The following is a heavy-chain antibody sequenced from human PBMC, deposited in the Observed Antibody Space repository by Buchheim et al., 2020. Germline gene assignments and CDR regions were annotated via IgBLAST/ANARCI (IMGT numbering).Heavy chain of an antibody. Sequence: QVQLVESGGGVVQPGRSLRLSCVASGFTFSNYGMHWVRQPPGKGLEWVAVLWYDGSNKYYADSVKGRFTISRDNSKNTLYLQMNSLRAEDTAVYYCVRDIEVAARQQFDYWGQGTL. V-gene: IGHV3-33*01. J-gene: IGHJ4*02. CDR2: LWYDGSNK. D-gene: IGHD6-6*01. CDR1: GFTFSNYG. CDR3: VRDIEVAARQQFDY.